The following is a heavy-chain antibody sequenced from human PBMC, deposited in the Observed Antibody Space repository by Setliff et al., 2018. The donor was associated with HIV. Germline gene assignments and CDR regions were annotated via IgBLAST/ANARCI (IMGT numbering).Heavy chain of an antibody. CDR3: ARGFGSSWGGNYYYYYMDV. D-gene: IGHD6-13*01. J-gene: IGHJ6*03. CDR1: GGSISSHY. Sequence: TSETLSLTCTVSGGSISSHYWSWIRQPPGKGLEWIGYIYYSGSTNYNPSLKSRVTISVDTSKNQFSLKLSAVTAADTAVYYCARGFGSSWGGNYYYYYMDVWGKGTTVTVSS. CDR2: IYYSGST. V-gene: IGHV4-59*11.